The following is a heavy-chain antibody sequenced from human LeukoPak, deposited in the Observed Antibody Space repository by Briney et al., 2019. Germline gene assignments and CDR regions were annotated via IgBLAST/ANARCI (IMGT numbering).Heavy chain of an antibody. Sequence: KVSCKVSGYALSESSIHWVRQTPGEGLEWMGIIYPGDSDTRYSPSFQGQVTISADKSISTAYLQWSSLKASDTAMYYCARHRDSSGYYLDYWGQGTLVTVSS. CDR1: GYALSESS. CDR2: IYPGDSDT. V-gene: IGHV5-51*01. CDR3: ARHRDSSGYYLDY. D-gene: IGHD3-22*01. J-gene: IGHJ4*02.